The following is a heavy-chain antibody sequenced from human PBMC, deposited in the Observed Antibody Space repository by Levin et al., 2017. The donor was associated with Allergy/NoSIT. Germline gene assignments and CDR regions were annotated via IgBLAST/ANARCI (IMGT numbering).Heavy chain of an antibody. CDR2: ISGYNGKT. Sequence: ASVKVSCKSSGYIFRNYGISWVRQAPGQGLEWMGWISGYNGKTKYAHKVQGRVTVTIDTSSSTAYMELRGLRSADTAVYYCAGDSTADTSRLDHWGQGTLVTVSS. J-gene: IGHJ4*02. CDR3: AGDSTADTSRLDH. CDR1: GYIFRNYG. D-gene: IGHD6-13*01. V-gene: IGHV1-18*01.